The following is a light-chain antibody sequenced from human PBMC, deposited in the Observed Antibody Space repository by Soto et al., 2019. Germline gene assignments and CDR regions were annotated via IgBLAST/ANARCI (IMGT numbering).Light chain of an antibody. V-gene: IGLV1-44*01. CDR3: AAWDDSLNGAV. CDR1: SSNIGSNT. J-gene: IGLJ2*01. Sequence: QSVLTQPPSASGTPGQRVTISCSGSSSNIGSNTVNWYQQLPGTAPKLLINSNNQRPSGVPDRISGSKSGTSASLAISGLQSEDEADYYCAAWDDSLNGAVFGVGTKLTVL. CDR2: SNN.